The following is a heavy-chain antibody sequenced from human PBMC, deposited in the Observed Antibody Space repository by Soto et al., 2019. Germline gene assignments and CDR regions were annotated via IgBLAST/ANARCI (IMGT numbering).Heavy chain of an antibody. CDR2: INAGNGNT. Sequence: ASVKVSCKASGYTFTSYAMHWVRQAPGQRLEWMGWINAGNGNTKYSQKFQGRVTITRDTSASTAYMELSSLRSEDTAVYYCARDSYDSSGYFLFDYWGQGTLVTVSS. D-gene: IGHD3-22*01. CDR1: GYTFTSYA. V-gene: IGHV1-3*01. CDR3: ARDSYDSSGYFLFDY. J-gene: IGHJ4*02.